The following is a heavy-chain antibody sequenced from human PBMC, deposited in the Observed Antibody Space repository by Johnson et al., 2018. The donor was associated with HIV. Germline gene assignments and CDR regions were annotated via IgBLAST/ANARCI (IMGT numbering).Heavy chain of an antibody. D-gene: IGHD6-6*01. CDR2: IRYDGSNK. V-gene: IGHV3-30*02. CDR1: GFTFSSYG. CDR3: ARDRAPVYSSSSTPFDAMDI. J-gene: IGHJ3*02. Sequence: QVQLVESGGGVVQPGGSLRLSCAASGFTFSSYGMHWVRQAPGKGLEWVAFIRYDGSNKYYADSVKGRFTISRDNSKNTLYLQMNSLRVEDTAVYYCARDRAPVYSSSSTPFDAMDIWGQGTVVSVSS.